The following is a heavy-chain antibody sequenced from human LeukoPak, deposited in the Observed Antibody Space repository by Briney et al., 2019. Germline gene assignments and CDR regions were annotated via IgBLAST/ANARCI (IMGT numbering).Heavy chain of an antibody. D-gene: IGHD6-13*01. CDR1: GYSFTSNW. CDR3: ARLKAAAGYNWFDP. CDR2: IYPGDSDT. J-gene: IGHJ5*02. V-gene: IGHV5-51*01. Sequence: GESLKISCKGSGYSFTSNWIGWVRLMPGKGLEWIGIIYPGDSDTRYSPSFQGQVTISADKSISTAYLQWSSLKASDTAMYYCARLKAAAGYNWFDPWGQGTLVTVSS.